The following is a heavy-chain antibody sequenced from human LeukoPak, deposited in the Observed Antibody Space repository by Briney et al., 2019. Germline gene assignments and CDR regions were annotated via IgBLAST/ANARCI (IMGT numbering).Heavy chain of an antibody. J-gene: IGHJ4*02. V-gene: IGHV3-7*01. Sequence: PGGSLRLLCAASGFTFRVYYMSWIRQAPGKGLEWVANINRDGREEYYVDFVKGRFNISRDNAKNSLSLQMSSLRAEDTAVYYCVGRRTSAAGNFWGQGTLVTISS. D-gene: IGHD6-13*01. CDR3: VGRRTSAAGNF. CDR1: GFTFRVYY. CDR2: INRDGREE.